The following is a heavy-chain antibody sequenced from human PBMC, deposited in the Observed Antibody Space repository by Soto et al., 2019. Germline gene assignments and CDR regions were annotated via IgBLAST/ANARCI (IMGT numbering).Heavy chain of an antibody. V-gene: IGHV5-10-1*01. CDR1: GYSFNTFW. CDR2: IDPGDSNT. CDR3: ARQGGYYYYGMDV. D-gene: IGHD2-15*01. J-gene: IGHJ6*02. Sequence: LGESLKISCKTSGYSFNTFWISWVRQVPGKGLEWMGRIDPGDSNTNYSPSFQGHVTLSVDKSIGTAYLQWSSLKASDTAIYYCARQGGYYYYGMDVWGQGTAVTVSS.